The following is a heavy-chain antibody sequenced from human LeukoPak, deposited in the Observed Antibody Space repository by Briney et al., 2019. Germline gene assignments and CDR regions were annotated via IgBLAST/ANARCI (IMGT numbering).Heavy chain of an antibody. CDR1: GYTFTSYA. Sequence: ASVKVSCKASGYTFTSYAMHWVRQAPGQRLEWMGWINAGNGDTKYSQKFQGRVTITRDTSASTAYMELSSLRSEDTAVYYCARVPAGCSGGSCYRAFDPWGQGTLVTVSS. CDR3: ARVPAGCSGGSCYRAFDP. D-gene: IGHD2-15*01. CDR2: INAGNGDT. V-gene: IGHV1-3*01. J-gene: IGHJ5*02.